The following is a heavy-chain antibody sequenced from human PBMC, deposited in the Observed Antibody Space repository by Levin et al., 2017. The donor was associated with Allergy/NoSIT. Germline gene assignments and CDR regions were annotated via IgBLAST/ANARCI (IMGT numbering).Heavy chain of an antibody. CDR3: ARGGGGLERPFDY. V-gene: IGHV1-69*13. D-gene: IGHD1-1*01. CDR1: GGTFSSYA. J-gene: IGHJ4*02. Sequence: SVKVSCKASGGTFSSYAISWVRQAPGQGLEWMGGIIPIFGTANYAQKFQGRVTITADESTSTAYTELSSLGSEDTAVYYCARGGGGLERPFDYWGQGTLVTVSA. CDR2: IIPIFGTA.